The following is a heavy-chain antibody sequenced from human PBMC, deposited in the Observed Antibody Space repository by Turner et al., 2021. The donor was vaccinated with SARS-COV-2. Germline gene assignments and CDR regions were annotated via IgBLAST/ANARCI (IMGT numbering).Heavy chain of an antibody. CDR3: ARPFGTAVVPPS. J-gene: IGHJ6*02. D-gene: IGHD2-2*01. V-gene: IGHV3-53*02. Sequence: EVQLVETGGGLIQPGGSLRLSCSASGIVVSSNSINWVRQAPGKGLEWISVIYSGGSTYYADSVKGRFTISRDSSKNTLYLQMNSLRAEDTAVYYCARPFGTAVVPPSWGQGTTVTVSS. CDR2: IYSGGST. CDR1: GIVVSSNS.